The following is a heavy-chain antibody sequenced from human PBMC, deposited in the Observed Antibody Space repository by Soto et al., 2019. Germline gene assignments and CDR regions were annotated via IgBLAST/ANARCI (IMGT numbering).Heavy chain of an antibody. J-gene: IGHJ3*01. D-gene: IGHD3-22*01. CDR1: VFTFSDYS. CDR2: IKQDGGEE. Sequence: GWSLRLSCSASVFTFSDYSMGWFRQSPGKGLEGVANIKQDGGEEDYVDSVKGRLTISRDNAKSSLYLQMNSLRAEDTAVYYCARIYYTSRGPTKYRAFDFWGQGTMVTVSS. V-gene: IGHV3-7*01. CDR3: ARIYYTSRGPTKYRAFDF.